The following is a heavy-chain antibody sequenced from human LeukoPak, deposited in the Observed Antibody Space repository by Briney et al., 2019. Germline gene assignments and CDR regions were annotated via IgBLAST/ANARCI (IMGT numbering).Heavy chain of an antibody. Sequence: PGGSLRLSCAASGFTFNSYAMRWVRPAPWERLQWVSGISDMGCNTYYADSVRGRFTISRDNSKNTLYLQMNSLRAEDTAVYYCARHRSSWLIDYWGQGSLVTVSS. V-gene: IGHV3-23*01. CDR1: GFTFNSYA. CDR2: ISDMGCNT. D-gene: IGHD6-6*01. CDR3: ARHRSSWLIDY. J-gene: IGHJ4*02.